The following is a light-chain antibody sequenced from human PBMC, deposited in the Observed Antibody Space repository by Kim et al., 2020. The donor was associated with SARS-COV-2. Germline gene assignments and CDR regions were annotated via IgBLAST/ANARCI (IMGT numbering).Light chain of an antibody. J-gene: IGKJ2*03. CDR3: QQYGSSPSYS. CDR2: GAS. V-gene: IGKV3-20*01. CDR1: QSVSSSY. Sequence: SPWERATLAGRARQSVSSSYLAWSQQKPGQAPRLRIYGASSRATGIPDRFSGSGSGTDFTLTISRLEPEDFAVYYCQQYGSSPSYSFGQGTKLEI.